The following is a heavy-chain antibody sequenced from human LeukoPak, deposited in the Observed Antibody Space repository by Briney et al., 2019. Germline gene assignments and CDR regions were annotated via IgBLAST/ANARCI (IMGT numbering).Heavy chain of an antibody. V-gene: IGHV3-33*01. J-gene: IGHJ4*02. D-gene: IGHD3-22*01. CDR2: IWYDGSNK. Sequence: GGSLRLSCAASGFTFSSYGMHGVRQAPGKGLEWVAVIWYDGSNKYYADSVKGRFTISRDNSKNTLYLQMNSLRAEDTAVYYCARGSNYDSSGYYILDYWGQGTLVTVSS. CDR1: GFTFSSYG. CDR3: ARGSNYDSSGYYILDY.